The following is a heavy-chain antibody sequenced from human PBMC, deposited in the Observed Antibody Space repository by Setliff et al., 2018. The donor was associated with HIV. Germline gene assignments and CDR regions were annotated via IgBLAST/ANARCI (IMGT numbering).Heavy chain of an antibody. CDR1: ATFTNVD. J-gene: IGHJ6*04. V-gene: IGHV1-8*01. CDR2: MNPNSGVS. CDR3: ARGKGVGGVIITGGLDD. D-gene: IGHD3-10*01. Sequence: ASVKVSCKASATFTNVDIHWLRRATGQGLEWMGWMNPNSGVSGYGQKFQGRVTMTRDTSISTAYMELSSLTSEDTAVYYCARGKGVGGVIITGGLDDWGKGTTVTVSS.